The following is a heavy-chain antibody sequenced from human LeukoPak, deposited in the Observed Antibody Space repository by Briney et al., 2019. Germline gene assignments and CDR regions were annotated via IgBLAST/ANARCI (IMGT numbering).Heavy chain of an antibody. J-gene: IGHJ5*02. CDR3: ARTGSSGIDP. V-gene: IGHV4-61*02. CDR2: IYTSGIT. Sequence: SGTLSLTCAVSGGSISSGSYYWSWIRQPAGKGLEWIGRIYTSGITNYNPSLKSRVTISVDTSKNQFSLKLGSVTAADTAVYYCARTGSSGIDPWGQGTLVTVSS. D-gene: IGHD3-10*01. CDR1: GGSISSGSYY.